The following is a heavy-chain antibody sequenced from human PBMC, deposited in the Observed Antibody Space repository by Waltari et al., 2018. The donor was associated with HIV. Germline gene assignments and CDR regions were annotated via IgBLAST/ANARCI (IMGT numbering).Heavy chain of an antibody. CDR3: ARDYCSSSSCTVDY. CDR2: ISTRGSSE. Sequence: EVQLVESGGGLVQPGGSLRLSCVGSGFTFSSYSMNWVRQAPGKGLGWVSYISTRGSSEYYADSVKGRFTSSRDNAKNSLFLQMSSLRTEDTAVYYCARDYCSSSSCTVDYWGQGALVTVSS. CDR1: GFTFSSYS. V-gene: IGHV3-48*01. D-gene: IGHD2-2*01. J-gene: IGHJ4*02.